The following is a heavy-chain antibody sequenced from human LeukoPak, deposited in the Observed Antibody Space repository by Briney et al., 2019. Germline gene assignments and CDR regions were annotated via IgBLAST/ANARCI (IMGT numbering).Heavy chain of an antibody. CDR2: VYSENT. D-gene: IGHD1-1*01. V-gene: IGHV4-39*01. Sequence: KPSETLSLTCTVSGDSISSSSLFWGWIRQPPGKGLEWIGAVYSENTYYNPSLKSRVSISVDTSKNQFSLKLSSVTAADTAVYYCARPVPSRLGWFDPWGQGTLVTVSS. CDR1: GDSISSSSLF. J-gene: IGHJ5*02. CDR3: ARPVPSRLGWFDP.